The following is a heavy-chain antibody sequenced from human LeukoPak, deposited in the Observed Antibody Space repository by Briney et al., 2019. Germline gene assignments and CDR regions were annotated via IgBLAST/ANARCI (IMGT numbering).Heavy chain of an antibody. Sequence: PGGSLRLSCAASGFTFSSYWMSWVRQAPGKGLEWVANIKQDGSEKYYVDSVKGRFTISRDNAKNSLYLQMNSLSAEDTAVYYCARDDSLTTDSAFDIGGQGTIVTVSS. J-gene: IGHJ3*02. CDR3: ARDDSLTTDSAFDI. V-gene: IGHV3-7*01. D-gene: IGHD4-17*01. CDR2: IKQDGSEK. CDR1: GFTFSSYW.